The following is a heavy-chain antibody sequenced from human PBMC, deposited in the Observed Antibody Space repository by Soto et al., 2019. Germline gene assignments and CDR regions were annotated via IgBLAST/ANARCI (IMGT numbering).Heavy chain of an antibody. V-gene: IGHV4-31*03. J-gene: IGHJ5*02. D-gene: IGHD4-4*01. CDR1: GGSISSGGYY. Sequence: QVQLQESGPGLVKPSQTLSLPCTVSGGSISSGGYYWSWIRQHPGNGMEWIGYIYYSGSTYYHPSLKSRVTISVDTSKNQSSLKLSSVTGADTAVNYCVRDTGASVSNYGTGEWFDHWGQGTLVTVAS. CDR2: IYYSGST. CDR3: VRDTGASVSNYGTGEWFDH.